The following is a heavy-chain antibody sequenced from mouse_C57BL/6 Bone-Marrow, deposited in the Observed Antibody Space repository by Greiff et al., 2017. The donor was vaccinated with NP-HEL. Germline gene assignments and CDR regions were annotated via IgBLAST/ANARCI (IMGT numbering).Heavy chain of an antibody. CDR1: GFTFSDYY. CDR2: ISNGGGST. CDR3: ARHMGLRAMDY. Sequence: EVQRVESGGGLVQPGGSLKLSCAASGFTFSDYYMYWVRQTPEKRLEWVAYISNGGGSTYYPDTVKGRFTISRDNAKNTLYLQMSRLKSEDTAMYYCARHMGLRAMDYWGQGTSVTVSS. J-gene: IGHJ4*01. D-gene: IGHD1-1*02. V-gene: IGHV5-12*01.